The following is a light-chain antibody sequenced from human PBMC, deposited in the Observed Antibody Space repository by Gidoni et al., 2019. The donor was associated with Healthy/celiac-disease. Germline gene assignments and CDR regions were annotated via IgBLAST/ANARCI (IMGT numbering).Light chain of an antibody. Sequence: QSALTQPAPVSGSPGQSITISCTGTSSDVGGYNYVSWYQQHPGKAPKLMIYDVSNRPSGVSNRCSGSKSGNTASLTISGLQAEDEADYYCSSYTSSSTLEVVFGGGTKLTVL. CDR1: SSDVGGYNY. CDR3: SSYTSSSTLEVV. CDR2: DVS. J-gene: IGLJ2*01. V-gene: IGLV2-14*03.